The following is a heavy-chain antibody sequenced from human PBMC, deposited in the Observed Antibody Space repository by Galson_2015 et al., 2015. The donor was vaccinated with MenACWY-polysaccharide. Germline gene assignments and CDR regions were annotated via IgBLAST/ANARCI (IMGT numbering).Heavy chain of an antibody. CDR1: GFTFSNYW. V-gene: IGHV3-74*01. CDR3: AKDQRWNFPDS. Sequence: SLRLSCAASGFTFSNYWMHWVRQAPGKGLVWVSRINTDGSVTSYADSGKGRFTISRNIAKNRLLLQRNSLSVDDTAVYYCAKDQRWNFPDSWGQGILVTVSS. CDR2: INTDGSVT. J-gene: IGHJ4*02. D-gene: IGHD1-7*01.